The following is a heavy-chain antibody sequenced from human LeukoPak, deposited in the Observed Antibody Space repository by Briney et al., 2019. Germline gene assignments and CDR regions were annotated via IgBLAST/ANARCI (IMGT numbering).Heavy chain of an antibody. D-gene: IGHD3-22*01. Sequence: GGTLRLSCAASGFTFSNYGMSWVRQAPGKGLEWVSTISGSGGNTYYADSVKGRFTISRDTSKDTLYLQMNSPRAEDTAVYYCAKDMYYDSSGPVFDYWGQGTLVTVSS. V-gene: IGHV3-23*01. J-gene: IGHJ4*02. CDR1: GFTFSNYG. CDR2: ISGSGGNT. CDR3: AKDMYYDSSGPVFDY.